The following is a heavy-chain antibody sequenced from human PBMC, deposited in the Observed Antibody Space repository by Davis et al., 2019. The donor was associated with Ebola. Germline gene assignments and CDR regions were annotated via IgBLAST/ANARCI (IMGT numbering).Heavy chain of an antibody. CDR2: ISSSGSTI. V-gene: IGHV3-11*01. D-gene: IGHD6-13*01. Sequence: LSLTCAVYGGSFSGYYWSWIRQAPGKGLEWVSYISSSGSTIYYADSVKGRFTISRDNAKNSLYLQMNSLRAEDTAVYYCAKDRGSSWYGMDVWGQGTTVTVSS. CDR3: AKDRGSSWYGMDV. J-gene: IGHJ6*02. CDR1: GGSFSGYY.